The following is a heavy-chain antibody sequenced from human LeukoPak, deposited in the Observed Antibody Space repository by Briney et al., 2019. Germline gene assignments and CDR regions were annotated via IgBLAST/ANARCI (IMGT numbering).Heavy chain of an antibody. V-gene: IGHV4-34*01. J-gene: IGHJ6*03. D-gene: IGHD1-7*01. Sequence: SETLSLTCAVYGGSLSNYYWSWIRQPPGKGLEWLGEINDSGRINYNPSLMSRVTVSVDTSKNQFSLRLTSVTATDTAVYYCARRWNYGRNYYIDVWGNGAKVSVSS. CDR1: GGSLSNYY. CDR2: INDSGRI. CDR3: ARRWNYGRNYYIDV.